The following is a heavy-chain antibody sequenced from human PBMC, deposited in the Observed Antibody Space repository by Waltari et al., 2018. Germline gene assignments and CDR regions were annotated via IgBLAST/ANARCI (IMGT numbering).Heavy chain of an antibody. CDR3: ARGPVLRFLEWLSKEIYYYGMDV. D-gene: IGHD3-3*01. V-gene: IGHV4-34*01. CDR1: GGSFSGYY. Sequence: QVQLQQWGAGLLKPSETLSLTCAVYGGSFSGYYWRWFRQPPGTGLEWTGEINNSESTNYTPSLKSPFTISVDTSKNQFSLRLSSVTAADTAVYYCARGPVLRFLEWLSKEIYYYGMDVWGQGTTVTVSS. CDR2: INNSEST. J-gene: IGHJ6*02.